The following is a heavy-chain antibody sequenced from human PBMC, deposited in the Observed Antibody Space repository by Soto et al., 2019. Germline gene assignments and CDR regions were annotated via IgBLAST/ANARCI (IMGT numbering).Heavy chain of an antibody. D-gene: IGHD3-3*01. CDR1: GFTFSSYA. CDR3: AKCYYDFWSGYYTWVSYYYGMDV. Sequence: GGSLRLSCAASGFTFSSYAMSWVRQAPGKGLEWVSAISGSGGSTYYADSVKGRFTISRDNSKNTLYLQMNSLRAEDTAVYYCAKCYYDFWSGYYTWVSYYYGMDVWGQGTTVTVSS. V-gene: IGHV3-23*01. CDR2: ISGSGGST. J-gene: IGHJ6*02.